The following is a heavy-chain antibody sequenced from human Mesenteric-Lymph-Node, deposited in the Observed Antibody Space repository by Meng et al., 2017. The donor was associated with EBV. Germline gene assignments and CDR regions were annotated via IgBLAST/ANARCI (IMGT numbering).Heavy chain of an antibody. J-gene: IGHJ4*02. Sequence: PDARPGLAKSVGPPSLTVAVSGGPIRSTKWGGWVRQPPGKGLEWIGEIFHTGSTNYNPSLKSRLTMSVDKSKNQLSLKLTSVTAADTAVYYCATVGDYGDYVGLDNWGQGTLVTVSS. CDR1: GGPIRSTKW. V-gene: IGHV4-4*02. CDR2: IFHTGST. CDR3: ATVGDYGDYVGLDN. D-gene: IGHD4-17*01.